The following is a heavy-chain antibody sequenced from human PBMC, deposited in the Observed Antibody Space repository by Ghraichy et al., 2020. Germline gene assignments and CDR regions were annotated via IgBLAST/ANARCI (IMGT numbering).Heavy chain of an antibody. CDR1: GFAFHDYA. CDR3: AKDVWYDSSGHYLGGGMDV. Sequence: SLNISCTASGFAFHDYAIHWVRQAPGKGLEWVAGVSWNSGTKAYADSVKGRFTISRDNAKNSLYLQMDSLRPEDTALYYCAKDVWYDSSGHYLGGGMDVWGQGTTVTVSS. V-gene: IGHV3-9*01. CDR2: VSWNSGTK. J-gene: IGHJ6*02. D-gene: IGHD3-22*01.